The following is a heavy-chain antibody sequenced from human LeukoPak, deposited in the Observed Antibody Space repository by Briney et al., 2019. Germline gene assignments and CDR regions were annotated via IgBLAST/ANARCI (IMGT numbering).Heavy chain of an antibody. D-gene: IGHD3-10*01. CDR1: GSSISRYY. J-gene: IGHJ4*02. CDR2: IYHSGST. V-gene: IGHV4-59*01. Sequence: SETLSLTCTISGSSISRYYWSWIRQPPGKGLEWIGYIYHSGSTNYNPSLKSRVTISLDTSKNQFSLKLSSVTAAGTALYYCARDRPYYFGSGSYYDGFDSWGQGTLVTVSS. CDR3: ARDRPYYFGSGSYYDGFDS.